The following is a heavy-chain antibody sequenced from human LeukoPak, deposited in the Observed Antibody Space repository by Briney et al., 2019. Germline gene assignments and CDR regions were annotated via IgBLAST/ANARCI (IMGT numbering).Heavy chain of an antibody. D-gene: IGHD2-15*01. J-gene: IGHJ4*02. V-gene: IGHV4-59*01. CDR3: ARDRCSGGSCYSDY. Sequence: SETLSLTCTVSGGSISGFYWSWIRQPPGKGLEGMGYIYYSGSTNYHPSLKSRVTISLDTSKNQFSLRLSSVTAADTAVYYCARDRCSGGSCYSDYWGQGTLVTVSS. CDR2: IYYSGST. CDR1: GGSISGFY.